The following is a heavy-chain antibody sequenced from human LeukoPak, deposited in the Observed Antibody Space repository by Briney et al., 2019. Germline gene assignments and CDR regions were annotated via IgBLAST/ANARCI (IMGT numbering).Heavy chain of an antibody. CDR1: GYTSTSYD. V-gene: IGHV1-8*03. D-gene: IGHD1-26*01. CDR2: MNPNSGNT. Sequence: ASVKVSCKASGYTSTSYDINWVRQATGQGLEWMGWMNPNSGNTGYAQKFQGRVTITRNTSISTAYMELSSLRSEDTAVYYCARGMSGLGATRWYFDLWGRGTLVTVSS. J-gene: IGHJ2*01. CDR3: ARGMSGLGATRWYFDL.